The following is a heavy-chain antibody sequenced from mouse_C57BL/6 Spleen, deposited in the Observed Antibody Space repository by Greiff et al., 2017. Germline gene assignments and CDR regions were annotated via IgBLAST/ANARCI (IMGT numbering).Heavy chain of an antibody. V-gene: IGHV1-55*01. Sequence: VKLMEPGAELVKPGASVKMSCKASGYTFTSYWITWVKQRPGQGLEWIGDIYPGSGSTNYNEKFKSKATLTVDTSSSTAYMQLSSLTSEDSAVYYCARWLRSYWGQGTLVTVSA. CDR2: IYPGSGST. D-gene: IGHD2-2*01. CDR3: ARWLRSY. CDR1: GYTFTSYW. J-gene: IGHJ3*01.